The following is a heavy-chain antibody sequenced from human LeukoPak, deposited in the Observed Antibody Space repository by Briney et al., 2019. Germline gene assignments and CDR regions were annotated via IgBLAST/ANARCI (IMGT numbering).Heavy chain of an antibody. Sequence: GGSLRLSCAASGFTFSNAWMSWVRQAPGKGLEWVGRIKSKTDGGTTDYAAPVKGRFTISRDDSKNTLYLQMNSLKTEDTAVYYCTTAPGSGYDSTFDYWGQGTLVTVSS. J-gene: IGHJ4*02. CDR2: IKSKTDGGTT. CDR3: TTAPGSGYDSTFDY. CDR1: GFTFSNAW. D-gene: IGHD5-12*01. V-gene: IGHV3-15*01.